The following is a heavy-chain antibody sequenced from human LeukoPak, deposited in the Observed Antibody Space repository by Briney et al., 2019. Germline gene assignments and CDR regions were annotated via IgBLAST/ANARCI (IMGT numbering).Heavy chain of an antibody. D-gene: IGHD2-15*01. Sequence: GRSLRLSCAASGFTFSSYAMHWVRQAPGKGLEWVAVISYDGSNKYYADSVKGRFTISRDNSKNTLYLQMNSLRAEDTAVYYCASPYCSGGSCFFYYYYYGMDVWGQGTTVTVSS. CDR3: ASPYCSGGSCFFYYYYYGMDV. J-gene: IGHJ6*02. CDR1: GFTFSSYA. CDR2: ISYDGSNK. V-gene: IGHV3-30-3*01.